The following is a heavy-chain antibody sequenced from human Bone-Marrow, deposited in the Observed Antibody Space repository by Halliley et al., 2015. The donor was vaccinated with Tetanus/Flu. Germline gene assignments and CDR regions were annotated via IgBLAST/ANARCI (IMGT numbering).Heavy chain of an antibody. CDR2: FYYVWST. Sequence: IGYFYYVWSTSYSPSLKRRVTIAVDTSMNQFSLTLRSVTAADTAVYYCATSGVPGTLYYGLDVWGQGTTVTVSS. V-gene: IGHV4-59*01. J-gene: IGHJ6*02. D-gene: IGHD2-15*01. CDR3: ATSGVPGTLYYGLDV.